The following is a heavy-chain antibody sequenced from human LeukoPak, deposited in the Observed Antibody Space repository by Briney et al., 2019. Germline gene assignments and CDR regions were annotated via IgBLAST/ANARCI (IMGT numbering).Heavy chain of an antibody. Sequence: GGSLRLSCAASGFTFSSYAMSWVSQAPGKGLEWVSAISGSGGSTYYADSVKGRFTISRDNSKNTLYLQMNSLRAEDTAVYYCAKDLSSSSGFDYWGQGTLVTVSS. V-gene: IGHV3-23*01. CDR1: GFTFSSYA. J-gene: IGHJ4*02. CDR2: ISGSGGST. CDR3: AKDLSSSSGFDY. D-gene: IGHD6-6*01.